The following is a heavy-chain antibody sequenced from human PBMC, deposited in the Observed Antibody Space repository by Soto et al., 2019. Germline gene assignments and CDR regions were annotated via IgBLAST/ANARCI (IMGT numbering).Heavy chain of an antibody. CDR1: GFTFSTFS. J-gene: IGHJ4*02. D-gene: IGHD1-26*01. V-gene: IGHV3-48*02. CDR3: ARDGATTGHWDF. CDR2: ISTSSATI. Sequence: PGGSLRLSCAASGFTFSTFSMNWVRQAPGKGLQWISYISTSSATIHYADSVKGRFTISRDNAKNLLYLQMNSLRDEDTAMYYCARDGATTGHWDFWGQGTLVTVS.